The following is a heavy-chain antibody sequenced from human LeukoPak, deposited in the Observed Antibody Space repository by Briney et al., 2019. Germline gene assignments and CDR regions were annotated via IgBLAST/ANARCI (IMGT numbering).Heavy chain of an antibody. CDR3: TTDHSDRIQGVVEN. Sequence: GGSLRLSCSASGFTFSLYSMNWVRQAPGKGLEWVSSISRTSASIYYAESVKGRISVSRDNAKNSVFLQMNSLRVEDTAMYYCTTDHSDRIQGVVENWGQGTLVTVSS. J-gene: IGHJ4*02. D-gene: IGHD3-10*01. CDR1: GFTFSLYS. CDR2: ISRTSASI. V-gene: IGHV3-21*01.